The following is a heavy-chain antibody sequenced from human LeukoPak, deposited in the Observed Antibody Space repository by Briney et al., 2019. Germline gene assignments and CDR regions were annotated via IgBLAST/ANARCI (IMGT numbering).Heavy chain of an antibody. V-gene: IGHV3-30*18. Sequence: GGSLRLSCAASGFTFSSYGMHWVRQAPGKGLEWVAVISYDGSNKYYADSVKGRFTISRDNSKNTLYLQMNSLRAEDTAVYYCAKASITMIVEAWGRGTLVTVSS. D-gene: IGHD3-22*01. CDR1: GFTFSSYG. J-gene: IGHJ5*02. CDR3: AKASITMIVEA. CDR2: ISYDGSNK.